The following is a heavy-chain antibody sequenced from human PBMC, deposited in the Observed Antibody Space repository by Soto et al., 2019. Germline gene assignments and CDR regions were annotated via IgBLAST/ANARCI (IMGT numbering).Heavy chain of an antibody. D-gene: IGHD6-13*01. CDR1: GFTFSDYY. CDR3: ARGTYRSKTAFDY. V-gene: IGHV3-11*01. J-gene: IGHJ4*02. Sequence: SLILSCAASGFTFSDYYMTWIRQAPGSGLEWVSYISSSSGTISDANSVKGRFTISRDNSQNSLYLQMTSLRAEDTAVYYCARGTYRSKTAFDYWGQGTLVTVSS. CDR2: ISSSSGTI.